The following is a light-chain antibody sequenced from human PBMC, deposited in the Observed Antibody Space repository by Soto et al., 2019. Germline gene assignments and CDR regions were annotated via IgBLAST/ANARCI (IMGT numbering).Light chain of an antibody. CDR1: QSVSSSY. CDR2: GAS. V-gene: IGKV3-20*01. CDR3: QQYGSSPWT. Sequence: EIMLTQSAGTLSLSTGERATLSCRASQSVSSSYLAWYQQKPGQAPRLLIYGASSRATGIPDRFSGSGSGTDFTLTISRLEPEDFAVYYCQQYGSSPWTFGQGTKVDIK. J-gene: IGKJ1*01.